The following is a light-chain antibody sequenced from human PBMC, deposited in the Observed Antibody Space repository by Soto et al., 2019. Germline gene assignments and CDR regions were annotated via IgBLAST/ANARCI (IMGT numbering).Light chain of an antibody. CDR2: DAS. CDR3: QQRSIWPLT. J-gene: IGKJ5*01. V-gene: IGKV3-11*01. CDR1: QSVSSY. Sequence: EIVLTQSPDTLSLPPGERATLSCRASQSVSSYLAWYQQKPGQAPRLLIYDASNRATGIPARFSGSGSGTDFTLTISSLEPEDFAVYYCQQRSIWPLTFGQGTRLEIK.